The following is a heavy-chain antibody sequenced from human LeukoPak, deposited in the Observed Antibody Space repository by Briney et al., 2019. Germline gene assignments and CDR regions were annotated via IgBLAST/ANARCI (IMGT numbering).Heavy chain of an antibody. Sequence: GASVKVSCKASGGTFSSYTISWVRQAPGQGLEWMGRIIPILGIANYAQKFQGRVTITADKSTSTAYMELSSLRSEDTAAYYCARGIVVVPAAIDAFDIWGQGTMVTVSS. V-gene: IGHV1-69*02. J-gene: IGHJ3*02. CDR2: IIPILGIA. D-gene: IGHD2-2*01. CDR3: ARGIVVVPAAIDAFDI. CDR1: GGTFSSYT.